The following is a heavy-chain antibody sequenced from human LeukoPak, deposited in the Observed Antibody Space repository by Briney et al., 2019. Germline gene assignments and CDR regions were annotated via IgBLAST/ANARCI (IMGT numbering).Heavy chain of an antibody. D-gene: IGHD3-9*01. CDR2: ISSSSSYI. J-gene: IGHJ4*02. Sequence: GGSLRLSCAASGFTFSSYSMNWVRQAPGKGLEWVSSISSSSSYIYYADSVKGRFTISRDNAKSSLYLQMNSLRAEDTAVYYCARGDSYYDILTGYSNGDYYFDYWGQGTLVTVSS. CDR3: ARGDSYYDILTGYSNGDYYFDY. V-gene: IGHV3-21*01. CDR1: GFTFSSYS.